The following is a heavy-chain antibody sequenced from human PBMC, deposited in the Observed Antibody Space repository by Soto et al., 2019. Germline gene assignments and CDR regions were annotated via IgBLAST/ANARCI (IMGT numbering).Heavy chain of an antibody. V-gene: IGHV4-59*01. CDR1: GGSISSYY. D-gene: IGHD3-3*01. J-gene: IGHJ4*02. CDR2: IYYSGST. CDR3: ARVHDFWSGYVY. Sequence: SETLSLTCTVSGGSISSYYWSWIRQPPGKGLEWIGYIYYSGSTNYNPSLKSRVTISVDTSKNQFSLKLSSVTAADTAVYYCARVHDFWSGYVYWGQGTLVTVSS.